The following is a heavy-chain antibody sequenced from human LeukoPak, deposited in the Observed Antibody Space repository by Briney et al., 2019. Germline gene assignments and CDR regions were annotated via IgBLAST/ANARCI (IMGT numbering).Heavy chain of an antibody. D-gene: IGHD6-19*01. J-gene: IGHJ4*02. CDR3: ARGIPSSSWYGHSSGWYRGYFDY. V-gene: IGHV4-34*01. CDR1: GGSFSGYY. CDR2: INHSGST. Sequence: PSETLSLTCAVYGGSFSGYYWSWIRQPPGKGLEWIGEINHSGSTNYNPSLKSRVTISVDTSKNQFSLKLSSVTAADTAVYYCARGIPSSSWYGHSSGWYRGYFDYWGQGTLVTVSS.